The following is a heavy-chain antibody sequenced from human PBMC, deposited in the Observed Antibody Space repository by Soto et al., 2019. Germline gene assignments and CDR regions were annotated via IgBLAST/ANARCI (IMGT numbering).Heavy chain of an antibody. J-gene: IGHJ4*02. CDR2: IYNSVNN. D-gene: IGHD7-27*01. Sequence: QVQLQESGPGLVKPSQTLSLTCTVSGGSISSDYYCWSWIRQSPEKGLEWMGHIYNSVNNSSNPSLSSRVTISVDTSKNHFSLQLTSVTAADTAVYYCARGPSGDKVDNWGQGTLVTVSS. V-gene: IGHV4-30-4*01. CDR3: ARGPSGDKVDN. CDR1: GGSISSDYYC.